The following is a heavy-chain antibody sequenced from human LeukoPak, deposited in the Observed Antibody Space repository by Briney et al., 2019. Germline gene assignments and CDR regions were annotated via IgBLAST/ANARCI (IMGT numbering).Heavy chain of an antibody. J-gene: IGHJ5*02. CDR1: GYTFTAYY. V-gene: IGHV1-24*01. CDR2: FDPEDGET. CDR3: ATFTYYYDSSGQGFWFDP. Sequence: GASVKVSCKASGYTFTAYYIHWVRQAPGKGLEWMGGFDPEDGETIYAQKFQGRVTMTEDTSTDTAYMELSSLRSEDTAVYYCATFTYYYDSSGQGFWFDPWGQGTLVTVSS. D-gene: IGHD3-22*01.